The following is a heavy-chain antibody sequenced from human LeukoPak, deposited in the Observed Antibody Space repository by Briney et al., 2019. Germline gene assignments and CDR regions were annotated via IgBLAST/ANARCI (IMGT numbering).Heavy chain of an antibody. D-gene: IGHD1-14*01. CDR3: LGAGDLG. Sequence: GGSLRLSCAASRFTFSSRWMNWVRQAPGRGLEWVANINPDGGEKYYVDSARGRFTISRDNAKNSLYLQMNSLRAEDTAVYYCLGAGDLGWGQGTLVTVSS. J-gene: IGHJ4*02. CDR1: RFTFSSRW. CDR2: INPDGGEK. V-gene: IGHV3-7*01.